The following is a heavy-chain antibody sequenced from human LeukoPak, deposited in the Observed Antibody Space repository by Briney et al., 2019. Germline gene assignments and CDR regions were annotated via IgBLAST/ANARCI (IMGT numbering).Heavy chain of an antibody. V-gene: IGHV4-39*07. CDR1: GGSISSSSYY. CDR2: IYYSGST. D-gene: IGHD2-15*01. Sequence: SETLSLTCTVSGGSISSSSYYWGWIRQPPGKGLEWIGSIYYSGSTYYNPSLKSRVTISVDTSKNQFSLKLSSVTAADTAVYYCARGGGSLGYCSGGSCYTYVYWGQGTLVTVSS. J-gene: IGHJ4*02. CDR3: ARGGGSLGYCSGGSCYTYVY.